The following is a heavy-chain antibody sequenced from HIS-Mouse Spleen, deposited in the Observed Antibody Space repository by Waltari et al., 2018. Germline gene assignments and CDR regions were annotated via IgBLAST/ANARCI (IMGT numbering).Heavy chain of an antibody. Sequence: QVQLVESGGGVVQPGRSLRLSCAASGFTFSSYGMHWVRQAPGKGLEWVAVISYDGSNKYYAESVKGRFTISRDNSKNTLYLQMNSLRAEDTAVYYCAKDLSSSWYFDYWGQGTLVTVSS. D-gene: IGHD6-13*01. CDR2: ISYDGSNK. CDR1: GFTFSSYG. J-gene: IGHJ4*02. V-gene: IGHV3-30*18. CDR3: AKDLSSSWYFDY.